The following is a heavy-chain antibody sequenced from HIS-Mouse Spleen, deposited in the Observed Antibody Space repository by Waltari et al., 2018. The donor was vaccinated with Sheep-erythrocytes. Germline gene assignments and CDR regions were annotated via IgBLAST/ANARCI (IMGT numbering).Heavy chain of an antibody. J-gene: IGHJ4*02. CDR3: ARLYYYDSSGYYFDY. CDR1: GGSISSSSYY. Sequence: QLQLQESGPGLVKPSETLSLTCTVSGGSISSSSYYWGWIRQPPGKGLEWIGSIYYGGCPSYNPSPKIRVTISVDTSKNQFSLKLSSVTAADTAVYYCARLYYYDSSGYYFDYWGQGTLVTVSS. CDR2: IYYGGCP. D-gene: IGHD3-22*01. V-gene: IGHV4-39*01.